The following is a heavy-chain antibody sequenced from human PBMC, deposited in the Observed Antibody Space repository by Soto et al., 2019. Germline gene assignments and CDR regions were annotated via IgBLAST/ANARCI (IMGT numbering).Heavy chain of an antibody. D-gene: IGHD1-1*01. CDR1: GYGFTTYG. V-gene: IGHV1-18*01. CDR3: ARGRYGDY. CDR2: ISARNGNT. Sequence: QVHLVQSGAEVKKPGASVKVSCKGSGYGFTTYGITWVRQAPGQGLEWMAWISARNGNTNYAQKLQGRVTVTRATSPSTAYRELRSLRSDDTAVYYCARGRYGDYWGQGALVTVSS. J-gene: IGHJ4*02.